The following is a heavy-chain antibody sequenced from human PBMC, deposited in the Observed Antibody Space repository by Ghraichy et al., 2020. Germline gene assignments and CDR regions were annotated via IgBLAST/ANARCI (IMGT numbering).Heavy chain of an antibody. CDR3: ARVSAARGNFDY. D-gene: IGHD6-6*01. CDR2: IYHSGST. J-gene: IGHJ4*02. Sequence: SETLSLTCAVSGYSISSGYYWGWIRQPPGKGLEWIGSIYHSGSTYYNPSLKSRVTISVDTSKNQFSLKLSSVTAADTAVDYCARVSAARGNFDYWGQGTLVTVSS. V-gene: IGHV4-38-2*01. CDR1: GYSISSGYY.